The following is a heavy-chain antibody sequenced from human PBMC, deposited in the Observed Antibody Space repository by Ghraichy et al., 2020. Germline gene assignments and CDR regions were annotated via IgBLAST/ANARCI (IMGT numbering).Heavy chain of an antibody. CDR1: GFSFGSYW. CDR2: IDSNGGTA. D-gene: IGHD3-10*02. Sequence: GGSLRLSCEASGFSFGSYWMHWVRQVPGKGLVWVSHIDSNGGTAGYADRVKGRFTISRDNSKNTLYLQMHSLRAEDTAVYYCLRDFQEPYVALYRGRFDSWGQGVLVTVSS. J-gene: IGHJ5*01. CDR3: LRDFQEPYVALYRGRFDS. V-gene: IGHV3-74*01.